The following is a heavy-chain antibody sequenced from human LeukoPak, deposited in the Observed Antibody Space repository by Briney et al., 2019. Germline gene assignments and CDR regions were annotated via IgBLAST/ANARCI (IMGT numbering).Heavy chain of an antibody. J-gene: IGHJ4*02. V-gene: IGHV4-4*07. CDR2: IYSSGNT. CDR3: ARNSGDF. CDR1: GGSFSDFC. D-gene: IGHD4-23*01. Sequence: PSETLSLTCSVSGGSFSDFCWSWIRQPAGKGLEWIGRIYSSGNTNYNPSLKSLVTMSLDASKNQFSLKFSPVTAADTAVYYCARNSGDFWGQGTLVTVSS.